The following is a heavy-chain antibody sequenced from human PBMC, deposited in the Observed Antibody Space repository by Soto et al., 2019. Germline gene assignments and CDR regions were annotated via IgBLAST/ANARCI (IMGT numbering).Heavy chain of an antibody. CDR1: GGSISIYY. V-gene: IGHV4-59*01. CDR2: IYYSGST. Sequence: LSLTCTVSGGSISIYYWSWIRQPPGKGLEWIGYIYYSGSTNYHPSLKSRVTISVDTSKNQFSLKLSSVTAADTSVYYCARDGYSSGWYEYWGQGTMVTVSS. D-gene: IGHD6-19*01. CDR3: ARDGYSSGWYEY. J-gene: IGHJ4*02.